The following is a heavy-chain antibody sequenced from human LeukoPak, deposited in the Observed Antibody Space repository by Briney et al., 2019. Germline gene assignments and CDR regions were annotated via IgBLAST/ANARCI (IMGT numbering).Heavy chain of an antibody. Sequence: SGPTLVNPTQTLTLTCTFSGFSLSTSGVGVGWIRQPPGKALEWLALIYWNDDKRYSPSLKSRLTITKDTSKNQVVLTMTNMDPVDTATYYCAHSRNYCTNGVCYLSDWFDPWGQGTLVTVSS. CDR1: GFSLSTSGVG. D-gene: IGHD2-8*01. V-gene: IGHV2-5*01. CDR3: AHSRNYCTNGVCYLSDWFDP. CDR2: IYWNDDK. J-gene: IGHJ5*02.